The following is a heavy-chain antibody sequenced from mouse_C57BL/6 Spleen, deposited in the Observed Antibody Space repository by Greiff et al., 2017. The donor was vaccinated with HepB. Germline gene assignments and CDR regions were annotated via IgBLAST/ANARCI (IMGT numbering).Heavy chain of an antibody. Sequence: VQLQQSGPELVKPGASVKISCKASGYAFSSSWMNWVKQRPGKGLEWIGRIYPGDGDTNYNGKFKGKATLTADKSSSTAYMQLSSLTSEDPAVYFCAGQLMDYWGQGTSVTVSS. CDR2: IYPGDGDT. CDR3: AGQLMDY. D-gene: IGHD6-1*01. J-gene: IGHJ4*01. CDR1: GYAFSSSW. V-gene: IGHV1-82*01.